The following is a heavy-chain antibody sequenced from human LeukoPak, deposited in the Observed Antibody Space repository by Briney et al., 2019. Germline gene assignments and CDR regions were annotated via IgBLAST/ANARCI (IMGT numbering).Heavy chain of an antibody. CDR3: ARDSNDYPNWFDP. V-gene: IGHV3-21*01. J-gene: IGHJ5*02. CDR2: ISSSSSYI. D-gene: IGHD4-11*01. CDR1: GFTFSSYS. Sequence: GRSRRLSCAASGFTFSSYSMNWVRQAPGKGLEWVSSISSSSSYIYYADSVKGRFTISRDNAKDSLYLQMNSLRAEDTAVYYCARDSNDYPNWFDPWGQGTLVTVSS.